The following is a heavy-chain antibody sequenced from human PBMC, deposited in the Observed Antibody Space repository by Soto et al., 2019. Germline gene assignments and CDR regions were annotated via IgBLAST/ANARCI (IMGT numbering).Heavy chain of an antibody. J-gene: IGHJ4*02. CDR3: ARGASITVTGTSFDY. V-gene: IGHV3-30-3*01. D-gene: IGHD6-19*01. CDR2: ISFDGSYK. Sequence: QVQLVESGGGVAQPGRSLRLSCAASGFTFSSHSMYWVRQAPGKGLEWVAVISFDGSYKYYADSVKGRFTISRDNSKNTLYLQMNSLRAEDTAVYYCARGASITVTGTSFDYWGQGTLVTVSS. CDR1: GFTFSSHS.